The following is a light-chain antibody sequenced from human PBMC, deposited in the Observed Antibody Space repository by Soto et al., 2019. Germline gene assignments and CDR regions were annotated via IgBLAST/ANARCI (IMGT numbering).Light chain of an antibody. CDR1: QSISSY. Sequence: DIQMTQSPSSLSASVGDRVTITCRASQSISSYLNWYQQKPGKAPKPLIYAASSLQSGVPSRFSGSGSRTDLTLTISSLQPEDFATYYCQQSSTAPFTFGPGTKVDIK. CDR3: QQSSTAPFT. V-gene: IGKV1-39*01. CDR2: AAS. J-gene: IGKJ3*01.